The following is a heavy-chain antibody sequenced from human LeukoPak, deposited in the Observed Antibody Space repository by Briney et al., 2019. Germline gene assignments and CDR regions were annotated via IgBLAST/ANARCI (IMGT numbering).Heavy chain of an antibody. CDR3: ARDGAAGSFDY. CDR2: IYYSGST. J-gene: IGHJ4*02. Sequence: SETLSLTCTVSGASISSSSYYWGWIRQPPGKGLEWIGYIYYSGSTNYNPSLKSRVTISVDTSKNQFSLKLSSVTAADTAVYYCARDGAAGSFDYWGQGTLVTVSS. CDR1: GASISSSSYY. D-gene: IGHD6-13*01. V-gene: IGHV4-61*01.